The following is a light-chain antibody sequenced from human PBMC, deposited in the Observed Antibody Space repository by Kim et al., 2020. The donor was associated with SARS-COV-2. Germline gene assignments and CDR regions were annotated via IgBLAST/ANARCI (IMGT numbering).Light chain of an antibody. CDR2: GKN. V-gene: IGLV3-19*01. CDR1: SLSSYY. CDR3: SSRDSGGSRAV. Sequence: PAVTVALGQSVRIKSQGDSLSSYYASRDQQQAGLTPVLGICGKNIRPSGFPDRFAGSGSLNTASFPFTGAPAEDEADYYCSSRDSGGSRAVLGGGTQMTV. J-gene: IGLJ7*01.